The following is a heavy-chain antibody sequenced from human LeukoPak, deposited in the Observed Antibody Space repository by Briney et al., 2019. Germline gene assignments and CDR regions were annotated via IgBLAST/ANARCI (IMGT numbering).Heavy chain of an antibody. CDR3: ARIVGAFGGGPDHWFDP. J-gene: IGHJ5*02. Sequence: ASVKVSCKASGYTFTSYGISWVRQAPGQGLEWMGWISAYNGNTNYAQKLQGRVTMTTDTSTSTAYMELRSLRSDDTAVYYCARIVGAFGGGPDHWFDPWGQGTLVTVSS. CDR2: ISAYNGNT. CDR1: GYTFTSYG. D-gene: IGHD1-26*01. V-gene: IGHV1-18*01.